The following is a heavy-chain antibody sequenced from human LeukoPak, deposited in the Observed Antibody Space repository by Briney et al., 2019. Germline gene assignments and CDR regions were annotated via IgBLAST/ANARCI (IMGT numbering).Heavy chain of an antibody. CDR2: IYYEDST. CDR1: GGSITKFY. J-gene: IGHJ3*02. V-gene: IGHV4-59*01. Sequence: SETLSLTCTVSGGSITKFYWRWIRQPPGKGLEWMGCIYYEDSTNYNPSRKSRVTISVDTSKNQYSLKLSSVTAADTAVYYCARGDDAFDIWGQGTMVTVSS. CDR3: ARGDDAFDI.